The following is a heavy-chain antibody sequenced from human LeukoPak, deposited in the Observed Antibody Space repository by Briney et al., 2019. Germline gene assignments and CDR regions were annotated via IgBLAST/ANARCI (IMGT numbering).Heavy chain of an antibody. J-gene: IGHJ4*02. CDR3: ARDLGNYYGSGSYDYYYFDY. V-gene: IGHV1-18*01. CDR1: GYTFTSYG. Sequence: GASVKVSCKASGYTFTSYGISWVRQAPGQGLEWMGWISAYNGNTNYAQKLQGRVTMTTDTSTSTAYMELRSLRSDDTAVYYCARDLGNYYGSGSYDYYYFDYWGQGTLVTVAS. CDR2: ISAYNGNT. D-gene: IGHD3-10*01.